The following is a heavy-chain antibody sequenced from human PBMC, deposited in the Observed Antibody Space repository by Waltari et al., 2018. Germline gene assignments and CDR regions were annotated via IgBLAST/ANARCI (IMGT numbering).Heavy chain of an antibody. J-gene: IGHJ4*02. CDR3: ARGRVVAAF. CDR2: VNPNSGST. V-gene: IGHV1-8*01. CDR1: GYTFTSYD. Sequence: QVQLVQSGAEVKKPGASVKVSCKASGYTFTSYDINWVRQATGQGLEWMGWVNPNSGSTGYSRKFQGRGTMTRNSSISTADMELSSLRSEDTAVYYCARGRVVAAFWGQGTLVTVSS. D-gene: IGHD2-15*01.